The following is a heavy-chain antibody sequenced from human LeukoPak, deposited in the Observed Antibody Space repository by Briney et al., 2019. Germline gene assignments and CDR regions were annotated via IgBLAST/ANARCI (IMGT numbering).Heavy chain of an antibody. D-gene: IGHD1-14*01. Sequence: PSETLSLTCAVYGGSFSSYIYPWGWIRQPPGKGLEWIGSISHSGTTYYNPSLKSRVTISIDTSKSQFSLKLNSVTAADTAVYYCAREVGNSYYYYYMDVWGRGTTVTVSS. CDR3: AREVGNSYYYYYMDV. J-gene: IGHJ6*03. V-gene: IGHV4-39*07. CDR1: GGSFSSYIYP. CDR2: ISHSGTT.